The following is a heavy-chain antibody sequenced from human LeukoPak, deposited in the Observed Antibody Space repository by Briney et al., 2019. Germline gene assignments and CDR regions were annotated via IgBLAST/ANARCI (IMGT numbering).Heavy chain of an antibody. V-gene: IGHV3-11*01. Sequence: PGGSLRLSCAASGFTFSNYYMSWIRQAPGKGLEWVSYISSSGSTIYYANSVKGRFTISRDNAKNSLYLQMNSLRAEDTAVYYCARDQEGATNLDYWGQGTLVTVSS. J-gene: IGHJ4*02. CDR2: ISSSGSTI. CDR3: ARDQEGATNLDY. CDR1: GFTFSNYY. D-gene: IGHD1-26*01.